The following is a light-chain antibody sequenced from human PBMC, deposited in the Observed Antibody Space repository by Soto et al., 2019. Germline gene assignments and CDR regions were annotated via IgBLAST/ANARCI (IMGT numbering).Light chain of an antibody. CDR3: QSYDSSLSAVV. CDR1: SSNIGAGHD. V-gene: IGLV1-40*01. J-gene: IGLJ2*01. Sequence: QSVLTQPPSVSGAPGQSVTISCTGSSSNIGAGHDVHWYQQLPRTAPKLLIYGNNNRPSGVPDRFSGSKSGTSASLAITGLQAEDEADYYCQSYDSSLSAVVFGGGTKLTVL. CDR2: GNN.